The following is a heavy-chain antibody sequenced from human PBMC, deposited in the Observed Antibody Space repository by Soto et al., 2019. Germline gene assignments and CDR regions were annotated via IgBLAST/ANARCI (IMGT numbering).Heavy chain of an antibody. Sequence: QVQLQESGPGLVKPSQTLSLTCTVSGGPISSDDFYWSWIRQHPGKGLEWIGYIYYSGNTYYNPSLTSLVTILVNTSKRKFFRKMSHVTAAHTAVNSVATLIGSWQRWFDHWGQGTLVTVSS. CDR1: GGPISSDDFY. J-gene: IGHJ5*02. CDR2: IYYSGNT. CDR3: ATLIGSWQRWFDH. D-gene: IGHD6-13*01. V-gene: IGHV4-31*01.